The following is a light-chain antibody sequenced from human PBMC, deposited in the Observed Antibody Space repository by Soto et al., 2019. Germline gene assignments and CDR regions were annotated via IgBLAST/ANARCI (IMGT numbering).Light chain of an antibody. Sequence: QSALTQPASVSGSPGQSITISCTATTSDVGGFDSVSWYQQHPGTAPRVIIYEVSNRPSGVSYRFSGSKSANTASLTISGLQADDEADYYCCSYAGTYPFVVFGGGTKLTVL. CDR2: EVS. CDR1: TSDVGGFDS. CDR3: CSYAGTYPFVV. J-gene: IGLJ2*01. V-gene: IGLV2-14*01.